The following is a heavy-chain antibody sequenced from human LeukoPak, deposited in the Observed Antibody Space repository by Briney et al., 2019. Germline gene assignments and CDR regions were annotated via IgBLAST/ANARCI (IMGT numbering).Heavy chain of an antibody. J-gene: IGHJ4*02. CDR1: GGSFSGYY. CDR3: ARAGYSSGWTYFDY. V-gene: IGHV4-34*01. Sequence: SETLSLTCAVYGGSFSGYYWSWIRQPPGKGLEWIGEINHSGSTNYNPSLKSRVTISVDTSKNQFSLKLSPVTAADTAVYYCARAGYSSGWTYFDYWGQGTLVTVSS. CDR2: INHSGST. D-gene: IGHD6-19*01.